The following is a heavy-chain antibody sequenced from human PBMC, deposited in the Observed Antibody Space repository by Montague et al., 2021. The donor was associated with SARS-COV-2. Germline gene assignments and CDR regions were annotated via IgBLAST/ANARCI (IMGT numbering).Heavy chain of an antibody. CDR2: INHSANT. Sequence: SETLSLTCAVYGGSLSGYYCRWIRQPPEKGLEWIGEINHSANTKXNPSPKSPVTISIDTSKNQFSLKMTSVTAADTATYYCASGIYPSGSYYNRYYYGLNIWGPGTTVIVSS. D-gene: IGHD3-10*01. J-gene: IGHJ6*02. CDR3: ASGIYPSGSYYNRYYYGLNI. V-gene: IGHV4-34*01. CDR1: GGSLSGYY.